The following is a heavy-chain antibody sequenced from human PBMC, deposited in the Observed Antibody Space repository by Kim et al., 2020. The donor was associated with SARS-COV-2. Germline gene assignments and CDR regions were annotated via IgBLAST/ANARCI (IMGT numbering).Heavy chain of an antibody. CDR1: GGSISSGDYY. CDR3: ARNYFSVTIFGVVSRHGMDV. J-gene: IGHJ6*02. D-gene: IGHD3-3*01. Sequence: SETLSLTCTVSGGSISSGDYYWSWIRQPPGKGLVWIGYIYYSGSTYYNPSLKSRVTISVDTSKNQFSLKLSSVTAANTAVYYCARNYFSVTIFGVVSRHGMDVWGQGTRVPVSS. CDR2: IYYSGST. V-gene: IGHV4-30-4*01.